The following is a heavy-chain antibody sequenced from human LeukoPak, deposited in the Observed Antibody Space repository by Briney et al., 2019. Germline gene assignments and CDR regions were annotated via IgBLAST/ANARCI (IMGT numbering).Heavy chain of an antibody. V-gene: IGHV4-38-2*02. Sequence: PSETLSLTCTVSGYSISSGYYWGWIRQPPGKGLGWIGSIYHSGSTYYNPSLKSRVTISVDTSKNQFSLKLSSVTAADTAVYYCARDPEIWFGSRRAFDPWGQGTLVTVSS. CDR1: GYSISSGYY. J-gene: IGHJ5*02. D-gene: IGHD3-10*01. CDR2: IYHSGST. CDR3: ARDPEIWFGSRRAFDP.